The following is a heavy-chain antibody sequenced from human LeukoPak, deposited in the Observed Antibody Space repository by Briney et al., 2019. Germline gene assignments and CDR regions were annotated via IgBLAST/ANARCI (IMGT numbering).Heavy chain of an antibody. CDR1: GGSISSYY. CDR3: ARGAGLLSYFDY. CDR2: IYYSGST. V-gene: IGHV4-59*01. Sequence: SETLSLTCTVSGGSISSYYWSWIRQPPGKGLEWIGYIYYSGSTNYNPSLKSRVTISVDTSKNQFSLKLGSVTAADTAVYYCARGAGLLSYFDYWGQGTLVTVSS. J-gene: IGHJ4*02. D-gene: IGHD3-10*01.